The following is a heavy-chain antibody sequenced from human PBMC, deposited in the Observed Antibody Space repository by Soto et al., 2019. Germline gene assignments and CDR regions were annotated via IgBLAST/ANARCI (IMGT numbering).Heavy chain of an antibody. CDR2: ISSSSSTI. Sequence: EVQLVESGGGLVQPGGSLRLSCAASGFTFSSYSMNWVRQAPGKGLEWVSYISSSSSTIYYADSVKGRFTISRDNAKNSLYLQMNSLRDEDTAVYYCARLGLSYDFWSGYRATWFDPWGQGTLVTVSS. D-gene: IGHD3-3*01. J-gene: IGHJ5*02. CDR3: ARLGLSYDFWSGYRATWFDP. CDR1: GFTFSSYS. V-gene: IGHV3-48*02.